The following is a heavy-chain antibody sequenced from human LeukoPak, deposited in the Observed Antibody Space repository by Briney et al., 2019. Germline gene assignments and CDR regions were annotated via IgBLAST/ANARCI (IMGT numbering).Heavy chain of an antibody. V-gene: IGHV3-23*01. CDR1: GFTFSSYA. J-gene: IGHJ4*02. CDR3: VKPHDYGGNSYYFDY. CDR2: ISGSGGST. D-gene: IGHD4-23*01. Sequence: GGSLRLSCAASGFTFSSYAMSWVRQAPGRGLEWVSAISGSGGSTYYADSVKGRFTISRDNSKNTLYLQMSSLRAEDTAVYYCVKPHDYGGNSYYFDYWGQGTLVTVSS.